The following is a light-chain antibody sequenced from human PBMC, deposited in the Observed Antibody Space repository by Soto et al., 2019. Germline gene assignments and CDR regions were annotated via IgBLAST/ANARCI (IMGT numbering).Light chain of an antibody. Sequence: EIVLTQSPGTLSLSPGEGATPSCRASQGVNSNFLSWYQQKPGQAPRLLIHSASSRATDIPDRFSGSVSGTDFTLTISRLEPEDFAVYYCQQYGNSPYTFGQGTKLEIK. CDR1: QGVNSNF. J-gene: IGKJ2*01. CDR3: QQYGNSPYT. CDR2: SAS. V-gene: IGKV3-20*01.